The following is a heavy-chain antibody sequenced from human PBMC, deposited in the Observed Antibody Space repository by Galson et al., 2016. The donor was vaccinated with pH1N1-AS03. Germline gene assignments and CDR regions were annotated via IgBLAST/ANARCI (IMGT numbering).Heavy chain of an antibody. CDR1: GFTFRDYN. Sequence: LRLSCAVSGFTFRDYNLNWVRQAPGKGPEWVSSIEASSTYIYYADSVKGRFPISRDNSKNSLYLQMNSLRAEDTAVYYCARDTARSFDYWGLGTLVSVSS. V-gene: IGHV3-21*01. CDR2: IEASSTYI. D-gene: IGHD5-18*01. J-gene: IGHJ4*02. CDR3: ARDTARSFDY.